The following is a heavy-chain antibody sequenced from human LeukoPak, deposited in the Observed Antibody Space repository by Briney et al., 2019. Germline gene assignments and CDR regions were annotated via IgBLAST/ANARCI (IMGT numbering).Heavy chain of an antibody. D-gene: IGHD6-19*01. Sequence: GGSLRVSCAASGFTFSSYGMHWVRQAPGKGLEWVAVISYDGSNKYYADSVKGRFTISRDNSKNTLYLQMNSLRAEDTAVYYCAKQQWLGYFDYWGQGTLVTVSS. CDR2: ISYDGSNK. V-gene: IGHV3-30*18. J-gene: IGHJ4*02. CDR3: AKQQWLGYFDY. CDR1: GFTFSSYG.